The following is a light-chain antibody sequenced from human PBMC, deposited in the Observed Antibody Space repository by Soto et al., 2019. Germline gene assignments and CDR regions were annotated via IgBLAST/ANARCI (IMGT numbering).Light chain of an antibody. CDR2: RNN. Sequence: QSVLTQPPSASGTPGQRVTISCSGSSSNIGSNYVYWYQQLPGTAPKLLIYRNNQRPSGVPDRLSGSKSRTSASLAISGLRSEDEADYYCAAWDDSLSARYVFGTGTKLTVL. CDR3: AAWDDSLSARYV. J-gene: IGLJ1*01. CDR1: SSNIGSNY. V-gene: IGLV1-47*01.